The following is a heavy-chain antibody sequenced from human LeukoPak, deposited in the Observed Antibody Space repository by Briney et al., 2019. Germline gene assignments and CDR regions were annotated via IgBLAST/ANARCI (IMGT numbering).Heavy chain of an antibody. J-gene: IGHJ3*02. V-gene: IGHV4-4*09. CDR3: ARRRPEAFDI. CDR2: IYTSGST. Sequence: SETLSLTCTVSGGSISGYYWNWIRQPPGKGLEWIGYIYTSGSTNYNPSLESRVTISLDTSKNQFSLKLSSVTAADTAVYYCARRRPEAFDIWGQGTMVTVSS. CDR1: GGSISGYY.